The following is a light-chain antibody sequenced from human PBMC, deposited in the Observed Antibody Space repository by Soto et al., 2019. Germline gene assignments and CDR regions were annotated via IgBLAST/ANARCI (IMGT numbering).Light chain of an antibody. Sequence: QSALTQPRSVSGSPGQSITISCTGTSNDVGGYNYVSWYQQHPGKATKLLIYDVNKPPSRVPDRFSGSKSGNTASLTISGLQAEDEADYHCCSYAGSYTFVIFGGGTKLTVL. CDR1: SNDVGGYNY. J-gene: IGLJ2*01. CDR3: CSYAGSYTFVI. CDR2: DVN. V-gene: IGLV2-11*01.